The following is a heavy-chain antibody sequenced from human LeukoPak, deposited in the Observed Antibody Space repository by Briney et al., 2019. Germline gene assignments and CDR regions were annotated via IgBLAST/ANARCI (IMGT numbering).Heavy chain of an antibody. Sequence: SETLSLTCAVSGGSISGYYWSWIRQPPGKGLEWIGYVHNSGSTYYNPSLKSRVTISVDTSKNQSSLKLSSVTAADTAVYYCARVDCSGGSCYYFDYWGQGTLVTVSS. CDR1: GGSISGYY. CDR2: VHNSGST. J-gene: IGHJ4*02. V-gene: IGHV4-59*08. D-gene: IGHD2-15*01. CDR3: ARVDCSGGSCYYFDY.